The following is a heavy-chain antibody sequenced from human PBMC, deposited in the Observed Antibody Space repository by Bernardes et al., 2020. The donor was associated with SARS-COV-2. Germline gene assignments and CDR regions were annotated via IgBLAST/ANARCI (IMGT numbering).Heavy chain of an antibody. CDR2: INPNSGGT. CDR3: AREESPSQAAAGGMDV. V-gene: IGHV1-2*02. Sequence: ASVKVSCKASGYTFTGHYMHWVRQAPGQGLEWMGWINPNSGGTNYAQKFQGRVTMTRDTSISTAYMELSRLRSDDTAVYYCAREESPSQAAAGGMDVWGQGTTVTVSS. CDR1: GYTFTGHY. D-gene: IGHD6-13*01. J-gene: IGHJ6*02.